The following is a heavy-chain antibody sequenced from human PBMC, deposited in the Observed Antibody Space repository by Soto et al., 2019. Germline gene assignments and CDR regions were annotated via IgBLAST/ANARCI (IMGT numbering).Heavy chain of an antibody. CDR3: TRIRWSSGGGPWDLDI. D-gene: IGHD1-26*01. J-gene: IGHJ4*01. CDR2: IGGKAYGGTT. Sequence: GGSLRLSCTGSGFTFSGYTLCWVCRAPGKGLEWVGFIGGKAYGGTTEYAAPVKGRFTISRDESKIFVYLQMNGLKTEATAVYYCTRIRWSSGGGPWDLDIWGQGTPVTDSS. V-gene: IGHV3-49*04. CDR1: GFTFSGYT.